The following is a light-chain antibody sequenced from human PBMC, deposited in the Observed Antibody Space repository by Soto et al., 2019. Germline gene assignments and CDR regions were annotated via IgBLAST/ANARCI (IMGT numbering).Light chain of an antibody. CDR2: DNT. CDR1: SSNIGAGFD. J-gene: IGLJ1*01. V-gene: IGLV1-40*01. Sequence: QAVVTQPPSVSGAPGQRVTISCTGRSSNIGAGFDVHWYQQLPGTAPKLLIYDNTNRPSGVPARFSGSKSGTSASLAITGLQADDEAEYYCQSYDNSLTGAYVFGTGTKLTVL. CDR3: QSYDNSLTGAYV.